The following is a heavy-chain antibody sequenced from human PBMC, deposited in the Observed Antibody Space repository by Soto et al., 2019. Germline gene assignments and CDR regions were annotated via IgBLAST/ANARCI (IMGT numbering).Heavy chain of an antibody. V-gene: IGHV1-2*04. CDR3: ARGDCISTSCFTVFDP. Sequence: ASVKVACKASGYTFTGYYVRWVRQAPGQGLEWMGWINPNSGGTNYAQKFQGWVTMTRDTSISTAYMELSRLRSDDTAVYYCARGDCISTSCFTVFDPWGQGTLVTVSS. J-gene: IGHJ5*02. CDR1: GYTFTGYY. CDR2: INPNSGGT. D-gene: IGHD2-2*01.